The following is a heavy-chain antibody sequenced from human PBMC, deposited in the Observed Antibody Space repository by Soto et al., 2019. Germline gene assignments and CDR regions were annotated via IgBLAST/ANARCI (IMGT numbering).Heavy chain of an antibody. J-gene: IGHJ4*02. V-gene: IGHV3-23*01. CDR3: AKDLRSRHRGDY. CDR1: GFTFSSYA. CDR2: ISGSGGST. Sequence: GGSLILSCAASGFTFSSYAMSWVRQAPGKGLEGVSAISGSGGSTYYADSVKGRFTISRDNSKNTLYLQMNSLRAEDTAVYYCAKDLRSRHRGDYWGQGTLVTVSS. D-gene: IGHD6-6*01.